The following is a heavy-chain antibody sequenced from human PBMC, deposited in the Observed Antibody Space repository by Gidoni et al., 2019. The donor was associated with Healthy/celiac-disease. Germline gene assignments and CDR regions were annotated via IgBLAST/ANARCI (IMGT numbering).Heavy chain of an antibody. J-gene: IGHJ4*02. Sequence: QVQLVESGGGVVQPGRSLGLSCAASGFTFSSSGMHWVRQAPGKGLGWVAVIWYDGSNKYYADSVKGRFTISRDNSKNTLYLQMNSLRAEDTAVYYCARGRKGYCSSTSCPPDYWGQGTLVTVSS. CDR2: IWYDGSNK. CDR1: GFTFSSSG. CDR3: ARGRKGYCSSTSCPPDY. D-gene: IGHD2-2*01. V-gene: IGHV3-33*01.